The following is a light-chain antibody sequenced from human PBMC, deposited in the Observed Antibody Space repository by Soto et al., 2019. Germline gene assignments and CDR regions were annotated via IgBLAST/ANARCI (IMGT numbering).Light chain of an antibody. CDR2: DAS. J-gene: IGKJ4*01. CDR3: HQFNSLLT. V-gene: IGKV1-13*02. Sequence: AIQLTQSPSSLSASVGDRVTITCRASQGISSALAWYQQKPGKAPKLLIYDASSLESGVPSRFSGSGSGTDFTLTISSLQPEDFATYYCHQFNSLLTFGGGTKVDI. CDR1: QGISSA.